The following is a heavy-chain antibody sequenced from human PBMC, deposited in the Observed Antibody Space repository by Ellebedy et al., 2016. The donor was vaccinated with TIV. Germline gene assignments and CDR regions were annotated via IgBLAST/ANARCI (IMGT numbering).Heavy chain of an antibody. J-gene: IGHJ6*02. CDR1: GGSISSGGYS. CDR3: ARDRVVRGASFMDV. CDR2: IYHSGST. Sequence: SETLSLTXAVSGGSISSGGYSWSWIRQPPGKGLEWIGYIYHSGSTYYNPSLKSRVTISVDRSKNQFSLKLSSVTAADTAVYYCARDRVVRGASFMDVWGQGTTVTVSS. V-gene: IGHV4-30-2*01. D-gene: IGHD3-10*01.